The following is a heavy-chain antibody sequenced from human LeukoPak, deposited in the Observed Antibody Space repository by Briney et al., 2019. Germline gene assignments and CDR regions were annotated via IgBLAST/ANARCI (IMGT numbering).Heavy chain of an antibody. CDR1: GFAFSDYW. J-gene: IGHJ5*02. CDR2: IISDGSSA. D-gene: IGHD2-8*02. Sequence: SGGSLRLSCATSGFAFSDYWMHWVRQAPGKGLVWVSRIISDGSSASYADSVKGRFTISRDNAKNTLYLQMNGLRVEDTAVYYCVRDARYCPDSWGQGTLVTVSS. CDR3: VRDARYCPDS. V-gene: IGHV3-74*01.